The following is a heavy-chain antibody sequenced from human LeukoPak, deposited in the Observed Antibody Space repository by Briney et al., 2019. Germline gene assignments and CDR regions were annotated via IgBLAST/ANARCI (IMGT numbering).Heavy chain of an antibody. D-gene: IGHD6-6*01. CDR2: IYPGDSDT. Sequence: GESLKISCKGSGYTFTNDWIGWVRQMPGKGLEWMGIIYPGDSDTRYSPSFQGQVTISADKSISTAYLQWSSLKASDTAMYYCARQYSSSSAWFDPWGQGTLVTVSS. J-gene: IGHJ5*02. V-gene: IGHV5-51*01. CDR3: ARQYSSSSAWFDP. CDR1: GYTFTNDW.